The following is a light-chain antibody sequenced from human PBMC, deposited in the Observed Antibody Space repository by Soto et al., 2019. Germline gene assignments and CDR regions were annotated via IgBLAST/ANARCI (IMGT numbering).Light chain of an antibody. Sequence: QSALTQPASVSGSPGQSITISCTGTSSDVGGYNYVSWYQQHPGKAPKLMIYEVINRPSGVSNRFSGSKSGNTASLTVSGLQAEDEADYYCSSYAGSSNVFGTGTKLTVL. J-gene: IGLJ1*01. V-gene: IGLV2-14*01. CDR2: EVI. CDR3: SSYAGSSNV. CDR1: SSDVGGYNY.